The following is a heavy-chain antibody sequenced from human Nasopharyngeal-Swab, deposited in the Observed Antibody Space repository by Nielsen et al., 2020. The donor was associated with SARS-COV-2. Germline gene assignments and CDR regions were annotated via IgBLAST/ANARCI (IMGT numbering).Heavy chain of an antibody. CDR2: INTNTGNP. CDR1: GFTFTNYA. Sequence: ASVKASCKTSGFTFTNYAMNWVRQAPGQGLEWMGWINTNTGNPMYAQGFTGRFVFSLDTSVSTAYLQISSLKAEDTAVYCCARDLVGLGYYWGQGTPVTVSS. V-gene: IGHV7-4-1*02. D-gene: IGHD2-2*01. CDR3: ARDLVGLGYY. J-gene: IGHJ4*02.